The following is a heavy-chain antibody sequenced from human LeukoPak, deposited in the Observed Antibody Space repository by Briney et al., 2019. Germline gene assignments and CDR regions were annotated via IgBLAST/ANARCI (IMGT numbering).Heavy chain of an antibody. CDR2: IIPIFGTA. CDR3: ARNLPDPSNYYYYYMDV. D-gene: IGHD1-14*01. V-gene: IGHV1-69*13. J-gene: IGHJ6*03. Sequence: ASVKVSCKASGGTFSSYAISWVRQAPGQGLEWMGGIIPIFGTANYAQKFQGRVTITADESTSTAYMELSSLRSEDTAVYYCARNLPDPSNYYYYYMDVWGKGTTVTVSS. CDR1: GGTFSSYA.